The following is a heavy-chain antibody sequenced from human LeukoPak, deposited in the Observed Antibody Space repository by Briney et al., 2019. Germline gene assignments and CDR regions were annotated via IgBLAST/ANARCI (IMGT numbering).Heavy chain of an antibody. CDR1: GFTFSSYA. Sequence: PGGSLRLSCAASGFTFSSYAMSWVRQAPGKGLEWVSAISGSGGSTYYADSVKGRFTMSRDISKNTVHLQMSSLRADDTAVYYCATGGGGYDYRFAHWGQGTLVTVAS. D-gene: IGHD5-12*01. CDR2: ISGSGGST. CDR3: ATGGGGYDYRFAH. V-gene: IGHV3-23*01. J-gene: IGHJ4*02.